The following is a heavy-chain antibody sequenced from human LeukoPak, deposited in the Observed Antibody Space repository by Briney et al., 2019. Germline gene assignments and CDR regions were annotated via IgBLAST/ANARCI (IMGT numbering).Heavy chain of an antibody. Sequence: SETLSLTCAVSGGSISGYYWSWIRQPPGKGLQWIGYIYYSGSTNYNPSLKSRVTISVDTSKHQFSLNLKSVTAADTAVYYCARGRWNFGYWGQGTLVTVSS. D-gene: IGHD4-23*01. CDR1: GGSISGYY. V-gene: IGHV4-59*01. J-gene: IGHJ4*02. CDR2: IYYSGST. CDR3: ARGRWNFGY.